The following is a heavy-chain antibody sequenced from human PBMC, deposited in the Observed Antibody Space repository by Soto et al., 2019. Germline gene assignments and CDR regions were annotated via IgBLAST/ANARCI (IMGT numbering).Heavy chain of an antibody. V-gene: IGHV3-30*18. CDR1: GFTFSSYG. J-gene: IGHJ3*02. CDR2: ISYDGSNK. D-gene: IGHD2-21*02. CDR3: AKAYCGGDCYRDAFDI. Sequence: QVQLVESGGGVVQPGRSLRLSCAASGFTFSSYGMHWVRQAPGKGLEWVAVISYDGSNKYYADSVKGRFTISRDNSKNTLYLQMNSLRDEDTAVYYCAKAYCGGDCYRDAFDIWGQGTMVTVS.